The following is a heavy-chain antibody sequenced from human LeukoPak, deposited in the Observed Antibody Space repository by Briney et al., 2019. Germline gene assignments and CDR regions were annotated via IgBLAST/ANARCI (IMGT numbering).Heavy chain of an antibody. CDR2: ISAYNGNT. Sequence: ASVKVSCKASGYTFTSYGISWVRQAPGQGLEWMGWISAYNGNTNYAQKLQGRVTMTTDTSTSTAYMELRSLRSDDTAVYYCARARSPNYYDSSGYYGDLSYWGQGTLVTVSS. V-gene: IGHV1-18*01. D-gene: IGHD3-22*01. CDR3: ARARSPNYYDSSGYYGDLSY. J-gene: IGHJ4*02. CDR1: GYTFTSYG.